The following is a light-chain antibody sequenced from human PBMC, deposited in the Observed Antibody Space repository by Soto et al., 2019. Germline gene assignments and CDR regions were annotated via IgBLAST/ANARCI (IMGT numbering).Light chain of an antibody. CDR2: DES. Sequence: XILLTQSPAILSLSPGGRATRYCRASQSVTIKLDWYQQKPGQPPMLLIYDESTRATGTPARLSGSGSGKDFTISISSLEPEDFAFYFCQHRANWPLTFGGGPKVDIK. V-gene: IGKV3-11*01. CDR3: QHRANWPLT. J-gene: IGKJ4*01. CDR1: QSVTIK.